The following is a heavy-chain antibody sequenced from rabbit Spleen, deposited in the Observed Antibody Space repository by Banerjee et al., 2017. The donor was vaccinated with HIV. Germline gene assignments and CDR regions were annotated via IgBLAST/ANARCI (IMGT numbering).Heavy chain of an antibody. CDR1: GVSFSFNSY. Sequence: QSLEESGGDLVKPGASLTLTCTASGVSFSFNSYMCWVRQAPGKGLEWIACIDTDSSGFTYFASWAKGRFTISKTSSATVTLQMTSLTAADTATYFCVRDRANIGGDYGPYYFDLWGQGTLVTVS. CDR2: IDTDSSGFT. V-gene: IGHV1S40*01. J-gene: IGHJ4*01. D-gene: IGHD2-1*01. CDR3: VRDRANIGGDYGPYYFDL.